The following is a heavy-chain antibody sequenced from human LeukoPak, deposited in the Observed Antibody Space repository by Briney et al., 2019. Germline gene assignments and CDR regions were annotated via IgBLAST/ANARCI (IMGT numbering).Heavy chain of an antibody. D-gene: IGHD6-13*01. CDR2: IIPIFGTA. Sequence: SVKVSCKASGGTFSSYAISWVRQAPGQGLEWMGGIIPIFGTANYAQKFQGRVTITADESTSTAYMELSSLRSEDTAVYYCAYSSSWYPTGVYFYYWGQGTLVTVSS. CDR3: AYSSSWYPTGVYFYY. J-gene: IGHJ4*02. CDR1: GGTFSSYA. V-gene: IGHV1-69*13.